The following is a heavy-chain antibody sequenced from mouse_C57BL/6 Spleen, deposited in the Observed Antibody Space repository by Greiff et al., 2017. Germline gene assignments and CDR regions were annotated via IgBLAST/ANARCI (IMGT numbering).Heavy chain of an antibody. Sequence: EVQLQQSGPELVKPGASVKISCKASGYTFTDYYMNRVKQSHGKSLEWIGDINPNNGGTSYNQKFKGKATLTVDKSSSTAYMELRSLTSEDSAVYYCARQGLPRYYFDYWGQGTTLTVSS. CDR1: GYTFTDYY. V-gene: IGHV1-26*01. CDR2: INPNNGGT. J-gene: IGHJ2*01. D-gene: IGHD3-3*01. CDR3: ARQGLPRYYFDY.